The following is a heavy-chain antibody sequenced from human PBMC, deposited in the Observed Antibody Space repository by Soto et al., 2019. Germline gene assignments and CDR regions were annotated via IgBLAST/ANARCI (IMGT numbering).Heavy chain of an antibody. V-gene: IGHV3-13*01. D-gene: IGHD3-10*01. CDR2: INIGGDT. CDR3: VRGEMRTSAGHTWFET. Sequence: GGSLRLSCAASGFTVSSYEIHWVRKGTGKVLEWVSRINIGGDTFYSGSVKGRFTVSREEARNSAYLQMDSLTVGDTAVYYCVRGEMRTSAGHTWFETWGQGVLVTVSS. J-gene: IGHJ5*02. CDR1: GFTVSSYE.